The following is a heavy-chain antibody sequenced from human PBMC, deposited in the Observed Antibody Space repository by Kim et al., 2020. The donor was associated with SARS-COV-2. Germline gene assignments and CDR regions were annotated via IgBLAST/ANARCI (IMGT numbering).Heavy chain of an antibody. CDR3: AKGAIRNDDYYYGVDV. V-gene: IGHV3-23*01. D-gene: IGHD1-1*01. CDR1: GFTFSSYA. J-gene: IGHJ6*02. CDR2: ISGSGGST. Sequence: GGSLRLSCAASGFTFSSYAMNWVRQAPGKGLEWVSVISGSGGSTYYADSVKGRFTISRDNSKNTLYLQMDSLRAEDTAVYYCAKGAIRNDDYYYGVDVWGQGTTVTVSS.